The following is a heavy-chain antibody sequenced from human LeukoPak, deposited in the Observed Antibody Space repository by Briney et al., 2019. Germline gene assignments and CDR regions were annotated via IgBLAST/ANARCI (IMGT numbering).Heavy chain of an antibody. CDR2: ISYDGSNK. Sequence: GGSLRLSCAASGFTFSSYAMRWVRQAPGKGLEWVAVISYDGSNKYYADSVKGRFTISRDNSKNTLYLQMNSLRAEDTAVYYCARVGGSYGLDYWGQGTLVTVSS. D-gene: IGHD1-26*01. CDR3: ARVGGSYGLDY. J-gene: IGHJ4*02. CDR1: GFTFSSYA. V-gene: IGHV3-30*01.